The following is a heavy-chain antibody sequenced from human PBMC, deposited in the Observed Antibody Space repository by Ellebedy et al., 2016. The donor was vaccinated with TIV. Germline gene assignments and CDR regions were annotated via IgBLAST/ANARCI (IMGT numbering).Heavy chain of an antibody. CDR1: GFSFRDST. CDR3: VKDQRLDS. V-gene: IGHV3-30-3*01. Sequence: GESLKISXAASGFSFRDSTLHWVRQAPGKGLEWVTVISSDGVNEYYADSVKGRFTISRDNSKNTLFLQMKSLRPEDTATYFRVKDQRLDSWGQGTLVTVSS. J-gene: IGHJ5*01. CDR2: ISSDGVNE.